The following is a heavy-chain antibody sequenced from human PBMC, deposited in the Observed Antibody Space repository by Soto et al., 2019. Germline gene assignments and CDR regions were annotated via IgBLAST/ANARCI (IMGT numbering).Heavy chain of an antibody. CDR3: GRAPYSYGQKPGNYCYYGLGV. J-gene: IGHJ6*02. V-gene: IGHV1-69*12. CDR1: GGTFSSYA. CDR2: IIPIFGTT. D-gene: IGHD5-18*01. Sequence: QVQLVQSGAEVKKPGSSVKVSCKVSGGTFSSYAISWVRQAPGQGLEWMGGIIPIFGTTNYAQKFQGRVTITADESTRTDYRELSSLRAEDTAVYYCGRAPYSYGQKPGNYCYYGLGVWGQGTTGTVSS.